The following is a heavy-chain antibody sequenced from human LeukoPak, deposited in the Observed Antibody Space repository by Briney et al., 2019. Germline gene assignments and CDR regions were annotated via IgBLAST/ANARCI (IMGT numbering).Heavy chain of an antibody. CDR1: GDSFRSASSY. Sequence: SETLSLTCTVSGDSFRSASSYWSWIRQPPGKGLEWIGYIYYSGNTNYNPSLKSRVTMSVDTSKNQFSLELSSVTAADTAVYYCAREYCSSTTCYFDYWGQGTLVTVSS. CDR3: AREYCSSTTCYFDY. D-gene: IGHD2-2*01. J-gene: IGHJ4*02. V-gene: IGHV4-61*01. CDR2: IYYSGNT.